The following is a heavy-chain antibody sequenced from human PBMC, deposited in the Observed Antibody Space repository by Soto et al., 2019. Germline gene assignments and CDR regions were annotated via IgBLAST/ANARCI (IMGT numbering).Heavy chain of an antibody. CDR1: GFTFSSYS. Sequence: PGGSLRLSCAASGFTFSSYSMNWVRQAPGKGLEWVSSISSSSYIYYADSVKGRFTISRDNAKNSLYLQMNSLRAEDTAVYYCARERPTVTDAFDIWGQGTMVTVSS. D-gene: IGHD4-17*01. CDR2: ISSSSYI. CDR3: ARERPTVTDAFDI. V-gene: IGHV3-21*01. J-gene: IGHJ3*02.